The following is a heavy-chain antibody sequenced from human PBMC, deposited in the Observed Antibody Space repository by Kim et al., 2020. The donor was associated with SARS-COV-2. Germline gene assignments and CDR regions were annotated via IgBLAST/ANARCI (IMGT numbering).Heavy chain of an antibody. Sequence: GGSLRLSCAASGFTLSSYDMSWVRQAPGKGLEWISTISSAAGIFYTDSVKGRFTISRDTSKNTLYLQMNSLRGEDTAVYYCAKRHDRAFDIWGQGTMVTVSS. CDR3: AKRHDRAFDI. D-gene: IGHD3-3*01. CDR2: ISSAAGI. J-gene: IGHJ3*02. V-gene: IGHV3-23*01. CDR1: GFTLSSYD.